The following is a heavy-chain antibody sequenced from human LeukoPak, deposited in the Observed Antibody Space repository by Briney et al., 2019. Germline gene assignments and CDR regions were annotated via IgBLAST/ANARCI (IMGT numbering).Heavy chain of an antibody. Sequence: ASVKVSCKASGYTFTSYGISWVRQAPGQGLEWMGWISAYKGNTNYAQKLQGRVTMTTDTSTSTAYMELRSLRSDDTAVHYCARGAPYSSSWYLFDPWGQGTLVTVSS. CDR3: ARGAPYSSSWYLFDP. J-gene: IGHJ5*02. D-gene: IGHD6-13*01. CDR2: ISAYKGNT. CDR1: GYTFTSYG. V-gene: IGHV1-18*01.